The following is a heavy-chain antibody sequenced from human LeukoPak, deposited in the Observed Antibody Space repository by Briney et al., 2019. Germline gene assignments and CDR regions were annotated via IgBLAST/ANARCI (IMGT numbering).Heavy chain of an antibody. CDR2: IIGSGGST. V-gene: IGHV3-23*01. J-gene: IGHJ4*02. CDR1: GFTFSDYA. CDR3: AKGSCGYGYGYCLDY. Sequence: GGSLRLSCAASGFTFSDYAVSWVRQAPGKGLEWVSVIIGSGGSTSYADSVKGRFTISRDNSKNTLSLQMNSLRAEDTAVYYCAKGSCGYGYGYCLDYWGQGTLVTVSS. D-gene: IGHD5-18*01.